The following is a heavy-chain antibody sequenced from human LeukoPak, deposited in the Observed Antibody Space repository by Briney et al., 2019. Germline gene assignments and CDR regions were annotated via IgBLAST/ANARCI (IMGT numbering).Heavy chain of an antibody. J-gene: IGHJ1*01. V-gene: IGHV4-34*01. Sequence: KPSETLSLTCAVYGGSFSGYYWSWIRQPPGKGLEWIGEINHSGSTNYSPSLKSRVTISVDTSKNQFSLKLSSLTAADTAVYYCARERGYSRSQYFQHWGQGTLVTVSS. CDR2: INHSGST. CDR1: GGSFSGYY. D-gene: IGHD6-13*01. CDR3: ARERGYSRSQYFQH.